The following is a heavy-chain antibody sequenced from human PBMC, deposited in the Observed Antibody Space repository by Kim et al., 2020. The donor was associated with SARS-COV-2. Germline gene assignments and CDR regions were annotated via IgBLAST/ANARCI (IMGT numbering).Heavy chain of an antibody. Sequence: SLKSRVTIAVDTSKNQFSLKLSSVTAADTAVYYCARGDDYYGYGYYVDYWGQGTLVTVSS. V-gene: IGHV4-31*02. CDR3: ARGDDYYGYGYYVDY. J-gene: IGHJ4*02. D-gene: IGHD3-10*01.